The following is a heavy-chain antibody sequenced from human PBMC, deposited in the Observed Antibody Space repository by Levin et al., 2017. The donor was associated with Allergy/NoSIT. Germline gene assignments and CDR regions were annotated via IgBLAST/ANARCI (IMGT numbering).Heavy chain of an antibody. D-gene: IGHD3-10*01. CDR2: FYYGGST. CDR1: GGPISGYY. CDR3: ARALSYYGSGTYKYFDL. Sequence: PSETLSLTCSVSGGPISGYYWGWIRQPPGKGLDWIGYFYYGGSTNYNPSLKSRVTMSVDTSKNQFSLKLSSVTAADTAVYYCARALSYYGSGTYKYFDLWGRGTLVTVSS. V-gene: IGHV4-59*01. J-gene: IGHJ2*01.